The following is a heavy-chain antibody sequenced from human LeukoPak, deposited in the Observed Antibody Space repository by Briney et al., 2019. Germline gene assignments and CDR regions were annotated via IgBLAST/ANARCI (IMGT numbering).Heavy chain of an antibody. J-gene: IGHJ6*02. Sequence: GASVKVSCKASGGTFSSYAISWVRQAPGQGLEWMGGIIPIFGTANYAQKFQGRVTITADESTSTAYMELSSLRSEDTAVYYCARVKILHPFGQSNYYYYCGMDVWGQGTTVTVSS. V-gene: IGHV1-69*13. D-gene: IGHD3-10*01. CDR2: IIPIFGTA. CDR1: GGTFSSYA. CDR3: ARVKILHPFGQSNYYYYCGMDV.